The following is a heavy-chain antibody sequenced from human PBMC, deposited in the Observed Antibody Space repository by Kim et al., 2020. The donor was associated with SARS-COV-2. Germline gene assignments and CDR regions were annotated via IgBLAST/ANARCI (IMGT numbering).Heavy chain of an antibody. CDR1: GFTFSSYA. Sequence: GGSLRLSCAASGFTFSSYAMHWVRQAPGKGLEWGAVISYDGSNKYYADSVKGRFTISRDNSKNTLYLQMNSLRAEDTAVYYCARGGSVAGDGLYFDYWGQGTLVTVSS. CDR3: ARGGSVAGDGLYFDY. D-gene: IGHD6-19*01. CDR2: ISYDGSNK. V-gene: IGHV3-30-3*01. J-gene: IGHJ4*02.